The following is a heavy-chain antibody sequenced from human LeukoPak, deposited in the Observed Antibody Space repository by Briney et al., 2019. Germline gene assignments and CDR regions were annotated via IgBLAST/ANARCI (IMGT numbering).Heavy chain of an antibody. CDR1: GGSISSRSYH. CDR2: IYYSGTT. D-gene: IGHD5-12*01. Sequence: SETLSLTCTVSGGSISSRSYHWGWIRQPPGKGLEWIGSIYYSGTTYYNPFLKSRVTISVDTSKNQFSLKLSSVTAADTAVYYCARDREGYSGYDYDFDFWGQGALVTVSS. CDR3: ARDREGYSGYDYDFDF. V-gene: IGHV4-39*07. J-gene: IGHJ4*02.